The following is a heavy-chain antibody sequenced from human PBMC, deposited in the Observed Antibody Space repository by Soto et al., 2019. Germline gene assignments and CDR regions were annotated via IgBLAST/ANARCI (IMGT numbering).Heavy chain of an antibody. V-gene: IGHV1-69*13. Sequence: SVKVSCKASGGTFSSYAISWVRQAPGQGLEWMGGIIPIFGTANYAQKFQGRVTITADESTSTAYMELSSLRSEDTAVYYCAGADSGWYWHLDYCGQRTLVTVSS. CDR3: AGADSGWYWHLDY. D-gene: IGHD6-19*01. CDR1: GGTFSSYA. J-gene: IGHJ4*02. CDR2: IIPIFGTA.